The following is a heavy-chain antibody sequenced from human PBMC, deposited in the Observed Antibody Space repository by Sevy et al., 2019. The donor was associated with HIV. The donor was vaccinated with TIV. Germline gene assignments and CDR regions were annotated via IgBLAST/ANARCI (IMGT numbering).Heavy chain of an antibody. Sequence: GGSLRLSCAASGFSFDRYGMHWVRQAPGKGLEWVAVILYEGINKDYGDSVRGRFTISRDNSKNTLYLQMNSLRVDDTAVHYCATGRAYGSGSYDYWGPGTLVTVSS. CDR3: ATGRAYGSGSYDY. V-gene: IGHV3-33*01. D-gene: IGHD3-10*01. CDR2: ILYEGINK. J-gene: IGHJ4*02. CDR1: GFSFDRYG.